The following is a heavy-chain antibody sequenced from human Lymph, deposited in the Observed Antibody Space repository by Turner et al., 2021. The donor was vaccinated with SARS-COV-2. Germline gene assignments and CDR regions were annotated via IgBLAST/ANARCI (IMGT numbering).Heavy chain of an antibody. Sequence: EGQLVETGGGLIQPGGSVRLSCAASGIIVSRNYMNWVRQAPGKGLECVSVIYSGGTTYYADSVKGRFTISRDNSKNTLYLQMNSLRVEDTAVYYCARDLGTYGMDVWGQGTTVTVSS. CDR1: GIIVSRNY. D-gene: IGHD6-13*01. J-gene: IGHJ6*02. CDR2: IYSGGTT. V-gene: IGHV3-53*02. CDR3: ARDLGTYGMDV.